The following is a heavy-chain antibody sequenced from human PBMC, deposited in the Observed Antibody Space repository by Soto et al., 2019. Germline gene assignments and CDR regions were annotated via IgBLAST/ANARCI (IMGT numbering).Heavy chain of an antibody. D-gene: IGHD1-26*01. CDR3: ARDRWELLGGFDY. Sequence: QVQLVESGGGVVQPGRSLRLSCAASGFTFSSYAMHWVRQAPGKGLEWVAVISYEGSNKYYADSVKGRFTISRDNSKNMLYLQMNSLRAEDTAVYYCARDRWELLGGFDYWGQGTLVTVSS. CDR2: ISYEGSNK. V-gene: IGHV3-30-3*01. J-gene: IGHJ4*02. CDR1: GFTFSSYA.